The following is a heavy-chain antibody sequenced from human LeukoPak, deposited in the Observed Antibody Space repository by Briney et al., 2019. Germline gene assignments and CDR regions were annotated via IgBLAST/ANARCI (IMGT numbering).Heavy chain of an antibody. CDR3: ARDQHAPLRFDY. V-gene: IGHV4-59*01. J-gene: IGHJ4*02. CDR1: GGSISSYY. D-gene: IGHD6-13*01. Sequence: SETLSLTCTVSGGSISSYYWSWIRQPPGKGLEWIGYIYYSGSTNYNPSLKSRVTISVDTSKNQFSLKLSSVTAADTAVYYCARDQHAPLRFDYWGQGTLVTVSS. CDR2: IYYSGST.